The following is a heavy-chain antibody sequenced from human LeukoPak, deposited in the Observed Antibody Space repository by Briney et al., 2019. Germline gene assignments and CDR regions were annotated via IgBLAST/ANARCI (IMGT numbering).Heavy chain of an antibody. CDR1: GYSFTSYW. CDR3: ARHESLYGGNSWVGYFDY. J-gene: IGHJ4*02. D-gene: IGHD4-23*01. CDR2: IYPGDSDT. V-gene: IGHV5-51*01. Sequence: RTGESLKISCKGSGYSFTSYWIGWVRQMPGKGLEWMGIIYPGDSDTRYSPSFQGQVTISADKSISTAYLQWSSLKASDTAMYYCARHESLYGGNSWVGYFDYWGQGTLVTVSS.